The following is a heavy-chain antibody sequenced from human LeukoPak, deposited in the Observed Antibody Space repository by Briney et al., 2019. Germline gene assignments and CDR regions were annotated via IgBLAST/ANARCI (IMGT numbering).Heavy chain of an antibody. CDR1: GLTFSSYA. D-gene: IGHD6-6*01. Sequence: GGSLRLSCAASGLTFSSYAMSWVRQAPGKGLEWVSAISGSGGSTYYADSVKGRFTISRDNSKNTLYLQMNSLRAEDTAVYYCAKDRGHSSSSGRPFDYWGQGTLVTVSS. V-gene: IGHV3-23*01. J-gene: IGHJ4*02. CDR2: ISGSGGST. CDR3: AKDRGHSSSSGRPFDY.